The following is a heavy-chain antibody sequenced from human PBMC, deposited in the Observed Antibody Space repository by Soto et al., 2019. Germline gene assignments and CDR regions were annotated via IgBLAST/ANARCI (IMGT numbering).Heavy chain of an antibody. CDR3: ANDNSWTIDY. CDR1: GFTFDDYT. Sequence: PGGSLRLSCAASGFTFDDYTMHWVRQAPGKGLEWVSMISWDGGNTYYADSVKGRFTISRDNSKNSLYLQMNSLRTEDTALYYCANDNSWTIDYWGQGTLVTVSS. D-gene: IGHD4-17*01. CDR2: ISWDGGNT. J-gene: IGHJ4*01. V-gene: IGHV3-43*01.